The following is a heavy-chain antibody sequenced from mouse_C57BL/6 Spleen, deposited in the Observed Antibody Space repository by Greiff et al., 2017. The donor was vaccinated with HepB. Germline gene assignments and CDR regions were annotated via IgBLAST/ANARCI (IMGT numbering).Heavy chain of an antibody. CDR3: ARGGVLRYFDV. Sequence: VKLQQPGTELVKPGASVKLSCKASGYTFTSYWMHWVKQRPGQGLEWIGNINPSNGGTNYNEKFKSKATLTVDKSSSTAYMQLSSLTSEGSAVYYCARGGVLRYFDVWGTGTTVTVSS. CDR2: INPSNGGT. V-gene: IGHV1-53*01. CDR1: GYTFTSYW. D-gene: IGHD1-1*01. J-gene: IGHJ1*03.